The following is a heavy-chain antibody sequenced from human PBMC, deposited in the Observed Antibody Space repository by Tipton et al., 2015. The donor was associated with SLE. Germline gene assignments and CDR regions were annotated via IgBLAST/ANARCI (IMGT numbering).Heavy chain of an antibody. D-gene: IGHD1-1*01. CDR2: IYHSGST. CDR1: GYSISSGYY. J-gene: IGHJ4*02. Sequence: TLSLTCAVSGYSISSGYYWGWIRQPPGKGLEGIGSIYHSGSTYYNPSLKRRVTISVDTSKNQFSLKLSSVTAADTAVYYCARLGTGTTIGFWFDYWGQGTLVTVSS. V-gene: IGHV4-38-2*01. CDR3: ARLGTGTTIGFWFDY.